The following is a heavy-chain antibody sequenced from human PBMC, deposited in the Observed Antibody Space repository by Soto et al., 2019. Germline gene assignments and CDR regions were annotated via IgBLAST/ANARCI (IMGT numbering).Heavy chain of an antibody. J-gene: IGHJ4*02. D-gene: IGHD5-12*01. CDR2: INAGNGNT. CDR3: ARAWGIEGGYNYFDY. Sequence: QVQLVQYGAEVKKPGASVKVSCKASGYTFTSYPMHWVRQAPGHRLEWMGWINAGNGNTKYSQKFQRRASFYRDTAANTVYMELSRLTSEDTAVYYWARAWGIEGGYNYFDYWSQGTPVTVSS. V-gene: IGHV1-3*01. CDR1: GYTFTSYP.